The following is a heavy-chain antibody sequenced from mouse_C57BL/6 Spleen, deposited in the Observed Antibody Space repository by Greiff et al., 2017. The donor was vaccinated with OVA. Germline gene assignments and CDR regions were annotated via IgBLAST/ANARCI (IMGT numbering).Heavy chain of an antibody. CDR2: IDPSDSYT. CDR3: ARVYYGYHYFDY. D-gene: IGHD2-2*01. CDR1: GYTFTSYW. Sequence: QVQLQQPGAELVMPGASVKLSCKASGYTFTSYWMHWVKQRPGQGLEWIGEIDPSDSYTNYNQKFKGKSTLTVDKSSSTAYMQLSSLTSEDSAVYYWARVYYGYHYFDYWGQGTTLTVSS. V-gene: IGHV1-69*01. J-gene: IGHJ2*01.